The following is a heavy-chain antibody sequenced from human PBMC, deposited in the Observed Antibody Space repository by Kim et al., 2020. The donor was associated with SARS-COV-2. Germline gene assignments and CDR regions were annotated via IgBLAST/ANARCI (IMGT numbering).Heavy chain of an antibody. V-gene: IGHV3-7*01. J-gene: IGHJ2*01. Sequence: GGSLRLSCAASGFTFSSYWMSWVRQAPGKGLEWVANIKQDGSEKYYVDSVKGRFTISRDNAKNSLYLQMNSLRAEDTAVYYCAAYYYGSGSYYSGYFDLWGRGTLVTVSS. D-gene: IGHD3-10*01. CDR1: GFTFSSYW. CDR2: IKQDGSEK. CDR3: AAYYYGSGSYYSGYFDL.